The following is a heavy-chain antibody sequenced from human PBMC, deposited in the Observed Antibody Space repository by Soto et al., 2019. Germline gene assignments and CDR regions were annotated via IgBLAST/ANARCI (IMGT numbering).Heavy chain of an antibody. Sequence: QVQLQESGPGLVKPSQTLSLTCTVSGGSISSGGYYWSWIRQHPGKGLEWIGYIYYRGSTYYNPSPRSRVTVSVDTSKHQFSLKLNSVTAADTAVYYCARGLQPEYYYYYGMDVWGQGTTVTVSS. J-gene: IGHJ6*02. CDR2: IYYRGST. D-gene: IGHD4-4*01. CDR1: GGSISSGGYY. V-gene: IGHV4-31*03. CDR3: ARGLQPEYYYYYGMDV.